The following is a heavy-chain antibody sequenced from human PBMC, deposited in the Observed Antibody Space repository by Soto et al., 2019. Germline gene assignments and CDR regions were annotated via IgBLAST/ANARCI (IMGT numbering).Heavy chain of an antibody. CDR2: IIPIFGTA. CDR1: GGTFSSYA. Sequence: WASVKVSCKASGGTFSSYAISWVRQAPGQGLEWMGGIIPIFGTANYAQKFQGRVTITADESTSTAYMELSSLRSEDTAVYYCARGRIRPYDSSANHLDHWGQGTLVTVSS. D-gene: IGHD3-22*01. V-gene: IGHV1-69*13. CDR3: ARGRIRPYDSSANHLDH. J-gene: IGHJ4*02.